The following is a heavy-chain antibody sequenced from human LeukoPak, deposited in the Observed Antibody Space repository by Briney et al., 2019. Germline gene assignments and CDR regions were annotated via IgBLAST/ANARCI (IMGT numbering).Heavy chain of an antibody. Sequence: SETLCLPRTVSGGSICIYYWSWIRQPAGRGLELIGRISTRGSTNYNPTLKSRVTMSVDTFKNQQSLKLSSATAADTAVYYCARDGYSSGWPFDYWGQGTLVTVSS. D-gene: IGHD6-19*01. V-gene: IGHV4-4*07. J-gene: IGHJ4*02. CDR1: GGSICIYY. CDR3: ARDGYSSGWPFDY. CDR2: ISTRGST.